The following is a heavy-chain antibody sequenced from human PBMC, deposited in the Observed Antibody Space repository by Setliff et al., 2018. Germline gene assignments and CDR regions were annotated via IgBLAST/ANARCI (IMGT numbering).Heavy chain of an antibody. D-gene: IGHD3-3*02. V-gene: IGHV3-64*01. Sequence: GGSLRLSCAASGFSFSSYAMHWVRQAPGKGLEYVSAISSNGGSTYYANSEKGRFTISRDNSKNTLYLQMGSLRAEDMAVYYCARGRIPRIFGVALNWFDPWGQGTLVTVSS. CDR1: GFSFSSYA. CDR3: ARGRIPRIFGVALNWFDP. CDR2: ISSNGGST. J-gene: IGHJ5*02.